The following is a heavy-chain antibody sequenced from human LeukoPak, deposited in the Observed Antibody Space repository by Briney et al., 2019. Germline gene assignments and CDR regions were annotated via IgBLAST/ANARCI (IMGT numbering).Heavy chain of an antibody. D-gene: IGHD3-22*01. CDR1: GFTFSTSW. V-gene: IGHV3-74*01. J-gene: IGHJ4*02. Sequence: PGGSLRLSCATSGFTFSTSWMHWVRQAPGKGLVWVSRINTDGNNRDYADSVKGRFTISRDNAKNTLYLQMNSLRAEDTAVYYCVRDMGYYDKVWGQGTLVTVSS. CDR2: INTDGNNR. CDR3: VRDMGYYDKV.